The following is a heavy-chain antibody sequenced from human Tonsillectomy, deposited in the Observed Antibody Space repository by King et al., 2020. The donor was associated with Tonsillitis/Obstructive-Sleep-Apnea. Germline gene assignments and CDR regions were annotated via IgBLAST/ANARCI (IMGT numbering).Heavy chain of an antibody. CDR3: ARDPSPAARYYGMDV. CDR1: GFTFSSYW. D-gene: IGHD2-2*01. J-gene: IGHJ6*02. Sequence: VQLVESGGGLVQPGGSLRLSCAASGFTFSSYWMSWVRQAPGKGLEWVANIKQDGSEKYYVDSVKGRFTISRDNAKNSLYLQMNSLRAEDTAVYSCARDPSPAARYYGMDVWGQGTTVTVSS. CDR2: IKQDGSEK. V-gene: IGHV3-7*03.